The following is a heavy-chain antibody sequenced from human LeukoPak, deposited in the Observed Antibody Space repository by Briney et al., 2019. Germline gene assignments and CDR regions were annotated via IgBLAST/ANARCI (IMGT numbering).Heavy chain of an antibody. CDR1: GFSISSSGVG. J-gene: IGHJ5*02. CDR3: AHAPRIAAAGTSLNWFDP. V-gene: IGHV2-5*01. Sequence: SGPTLVKSTQTLTLTCTFSGFSISSSGVGVGWIRQSPGKALEWLALIYWNDDKRYSPSLKSRLTITKDTSKNQVVLTMTNMDPVDTATYYCAHAPRIAAAGTSLNWFDPWGQGTLVTVSS. D-gene: IGHD6-13*01. CDR2: IYWNDDK.